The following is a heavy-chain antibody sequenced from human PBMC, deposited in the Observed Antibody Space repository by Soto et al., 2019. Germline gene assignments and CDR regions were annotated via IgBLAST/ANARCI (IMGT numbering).Heavy chain of an antibody. CDR2: IIPIFGTI. Sequence: QVQLVQSGTEVRKPGSSVKVSCKASGGTFDSNAISWVRLAPGQGLEWMGGIIPIFGTINNAQKFQDRVTISEDGSANIVYMELSSLRSEDTAIYYCAREGLTFGPGAVGGAFDIWGQGTLVTVSS. CDR3: AREGLTFGPGAVGGAFDI. CDR1: GGTFDSNA. V-gene: IGHV1-69*12. D-gene: IGHD2-2*01. J-gene: IGHJ3*02.